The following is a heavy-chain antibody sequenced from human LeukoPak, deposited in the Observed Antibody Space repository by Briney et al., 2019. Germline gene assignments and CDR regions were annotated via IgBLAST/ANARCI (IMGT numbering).Heavy chain of an antibody. J-gene: IGHJ4*02. Sequence: PSETLSLACAVYGGSFSGYYWMWIRQPPGEGLEGIGEINHSGITNYNPSLKGRVTILVDTCKNQFSLTIGSVTAAGKGVYYLARMGGTQLWPTNYSFDYWGQGTLAPVSS. CDR3: ARMGGTQLWPTNYSFDY. CDR1: GGSFSGYY. CDR2: INHSGIT. V-gene: IGHV4-34*01. D-gene: IGHD5-18*01.